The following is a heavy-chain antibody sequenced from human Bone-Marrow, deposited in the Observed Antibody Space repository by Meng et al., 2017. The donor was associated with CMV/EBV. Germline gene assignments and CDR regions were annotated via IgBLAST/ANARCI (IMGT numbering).Heavy chain of an antibody. CDR1: GGSISSGGYY. J-gene: IGHJ5*02. CDR2: IYYSGST. CDR3: ASTIIWNLGFDP. V-gene: IGHV4-31*02. D-gene: IGHD1-7*01. Sequence: TVSGGSISSGGYYWSWIRQHPGKGLEWIGYIYYSGSTYYNLSLKSRVTISVDTSKNQFSLKLSSVTAADTAVYYCASTIIWNLGFDPWGQGTLVTVSS.